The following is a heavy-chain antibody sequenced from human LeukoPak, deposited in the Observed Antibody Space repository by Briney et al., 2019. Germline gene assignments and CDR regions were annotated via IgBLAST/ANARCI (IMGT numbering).Heavy chain of an antibody. V-gene: IGHV1-3*03. CDR3: ARDTGLRSYYLFDY. CDR1: GYTFTSYA. Sequence: ASVKVSCKASGYTFTSYAMHWVRQAPGQRLEWMGWINAGNGNTKYSQEFQGRVTITRDTSASTAYMELSSLRAEDTAVYYCARDTGLRSYYLFDYWGQGTLVTVSS. J-gene: IGHJ4*02. D-gene: IGHD1-26*01. CDR2: INAGNGNT.